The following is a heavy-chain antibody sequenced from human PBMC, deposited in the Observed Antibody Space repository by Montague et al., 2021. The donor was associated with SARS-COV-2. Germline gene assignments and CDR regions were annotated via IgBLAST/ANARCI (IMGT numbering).Heavy chain of an antibody. D-gene: IGHD3-16*02. CDR1: GFTFSSYG. CDR2: IWYDGSNK. J-gene: IGHJ4*02. CDR3: AKPFYDYIWGSYRQTGYFDY. V-gene: IGHV3-33*06. Sequence: SLRLSCAASGFTFSSYGMHWVRQAPGKGLEWVAVIWYDGSNKYYADSVKGRFTISRDNFKNTLYLQMNSLRAEDTAVYYCAKPFYDYIWGSYRQTGYFDYWGQGTLVTVSS.